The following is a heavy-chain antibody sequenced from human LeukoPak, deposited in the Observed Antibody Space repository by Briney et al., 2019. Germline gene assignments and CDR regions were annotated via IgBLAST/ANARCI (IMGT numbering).Heavy chain of an antibody. CDR2: MNPNSGNT. V-gene: IGHV1-8*03. CDR1: GYTFTSYD. Sequence: ASVKVSCKASGYTFTSYDINWVRQATGQGLEWMGWMNPNSGNTGYAQKFEGRVTITRNTSISTAYMELSSLRSEDTAVYYCAGAPYCSSTSCYNERTLDPWGQGTLVTVSS. D-gene: IGHD2-2*02. CDR3: AGAPYCSSTSCYNERTLDP. J-gene: IGHJ5*02.